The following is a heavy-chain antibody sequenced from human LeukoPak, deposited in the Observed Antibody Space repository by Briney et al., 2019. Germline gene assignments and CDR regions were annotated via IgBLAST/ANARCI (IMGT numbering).Heavy chain of an antibody. Sequence: GGSLRLSCAASGFTFSGYYMSWVRQAPGKGLEWVSYISSSSSFTNHADSVKGRFTISRDNSKNTVYLQMNSLRAEDTAVYYCARYFYDSSGYAYYFDYWGQGTPVTVSS. V-gene: IGHV3-11*03. CDR3: ARYFYDSSGYAYYFDY. CDR1: GFTFSGYY. D-gene: IGHD3-22*01. J-gene: IGHJ4*02. CDR2: ISSSSSFT.